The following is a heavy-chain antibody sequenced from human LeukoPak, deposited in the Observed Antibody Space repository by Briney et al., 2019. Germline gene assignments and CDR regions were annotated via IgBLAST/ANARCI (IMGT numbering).Heavy chain of an antibody. CDR2: IYTSGST. CDR1: GGSISSYY. CDR3: ARDWEGVVVPAAPSWLDP. D-gene: IGHD2-2*01. J-gene: IGHJ5*02. V-gene: IGHV4-4*07. Sequence: SETLSLTCTVSGGSISSYYWSWIRQPAGKGLEWIGRIYTSGSTNYNPSLKSRVTMSVDTSKNQFSLKLSSVTAADTAVYYCARDWEGVVVPAAPSWLDPWGQGTLVTVSS.